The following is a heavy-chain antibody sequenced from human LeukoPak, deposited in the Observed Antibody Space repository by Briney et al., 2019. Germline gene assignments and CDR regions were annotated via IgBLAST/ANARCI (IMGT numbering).Heavy chain of an antibody. CDR3: AKARYTSGWYIFDH. J-gene: IGHJ4*02. V-gene: IGHV3-23*01. D-gene: IGHD6-19*01. Sequence: PGGSLRLSCAASGFTFSSYAMSWVRQAPGEGLEWVSCISRSDGSTYYAGSVKGRLTISRDNSKSTLYLQMNSLRAEDTAVYYCAKARYTSGWYIFDHWGQGTRVTVSS. CDR1: GFTFSSYA. CDR2: ISRSDGST.